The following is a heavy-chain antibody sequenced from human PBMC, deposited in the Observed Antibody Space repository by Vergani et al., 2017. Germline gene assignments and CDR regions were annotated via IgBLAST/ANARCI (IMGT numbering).Heavy chain of an antibody. CDR2: ISSSSSTI. J-gene: IGHJ6*01. V-gene: IGHV3-48*01. D-gene: IGHD2-21*02. CDR3: ARDLVVTARDYYYYYGMAG. CDR1: GFTFSSYS. Sequence: EVQLVESGGGLVQPGGSLRLSCAASGFTFSSYSMNWVRQAPGKGLEWVSYISSSSSTIYYADSVKGRFTISRDNAKNSLYLQMNSLRAEDTAVYYCARDLVVTARDYYYYYGMAGGGQGTTVTVSS.